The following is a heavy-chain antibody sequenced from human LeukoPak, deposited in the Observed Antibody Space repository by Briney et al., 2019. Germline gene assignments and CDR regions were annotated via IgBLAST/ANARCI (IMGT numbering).Heavy chain of an antibody. J-gene: IGHJ4*02. CDR2: ISDSGGST. CDR1: GFIFSRNW. V-gene: IGHV3-23*01. Sequence: GGSLRLSCAASGFIFSRNWMHWVRQAPGKGLEWVSAISDSGGSTYYADSVKGRFTISRDNSKNTLYLQMNSLRAEDTAVYYCAKGGYSGYDSGGYFDYWGQGTLVTVSS. CDR3: AKGGYSGYDSGGYFDY. D-gene: IGHD5-12*01.